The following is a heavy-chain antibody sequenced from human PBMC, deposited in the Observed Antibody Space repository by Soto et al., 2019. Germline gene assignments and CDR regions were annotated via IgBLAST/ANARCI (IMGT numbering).Heavy chain of an antibody. CDR2: ISYDGSNK. Sequence: GGSLRLSFAASGFTFSSYAMHWVRQAPGKGLEWVSFISYDGSNKYYADSVKVRFTISIDNSKNTLYLQMNSLRAEDTAVYYCARDMTRIVVATNFYXWGQVTLFTVSX. CDR3: ARDMTRIVVATNFYX. V-gene: IGHV3-30-3*01. J-gene: IGHJ4*02. D-gene: IGHD1-26*01. CDR1: GFTFSSYA.